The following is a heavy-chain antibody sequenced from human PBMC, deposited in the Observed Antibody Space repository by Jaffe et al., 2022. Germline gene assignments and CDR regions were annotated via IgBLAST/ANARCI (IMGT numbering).Heavy chain of an antibody. CDR2: IHHSGNT. CDR1: GGSINSDTW. J-gene: IGHJ4*02. CDR3: AGDGSGRYSLAY. V-gene: IGHV4-4*02. D-gene: IGHD5-18*01. Sequence: QVQLQESGPGLVEPSGTLSLTCGVSGGSINSDTWWSWVRQPPGKGLEWIGEIHHSGNTNYNSSLKSRVIISLDKSNNQFSLKMSSVTAADTAVYYCAGDGSGRYSLAYWGQGTLVTVSS.